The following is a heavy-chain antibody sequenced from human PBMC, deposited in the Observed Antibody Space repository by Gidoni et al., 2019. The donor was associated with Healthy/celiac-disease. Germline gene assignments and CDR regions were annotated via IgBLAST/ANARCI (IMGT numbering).Heavy chain of an antibody. CDR1: GFTFSSYA. J-gene: IGHJ4*02. D-gene: IGHD2-2*02. V-gene: IGHV3-23*01. CDR2: ISGSGGST. CDR3: AKDQRPIPPTGHGVDY. Sequence: EVQLLESGGGLVQPGGSLRLSCAASGFTFSSYAMSWVRQAPGKGLEWVSAISGSGGSTYYADSVKGRFTISRDNSKNTLYLQMNSLRAEDTAVYYCAKDQRPIPPTGHGVDYWGQGTLVTVSS.